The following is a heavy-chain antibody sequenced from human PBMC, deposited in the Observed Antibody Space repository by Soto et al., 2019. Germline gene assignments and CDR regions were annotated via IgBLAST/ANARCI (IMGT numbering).Heavy chain of an antibody. CDR1: GGSVSSSSYS. D-gene: IGHD2-21*01. CDR3: ARQRGHIVVEERAFDI. J-gene: IGHJ3*02. V-gene: IGHV4-61*01. Sequence: NPSETLSLTCAVSGGSVSSSSYSWSWIRQPPGKELQWIGYVFASGSSNYNPSLKSRVTISVDTSKNQFSLKLSSVTAADTAVYYCARQRGHIVVEERAFDIWGQGTMVTVSS. CDR2: VFASGSS.